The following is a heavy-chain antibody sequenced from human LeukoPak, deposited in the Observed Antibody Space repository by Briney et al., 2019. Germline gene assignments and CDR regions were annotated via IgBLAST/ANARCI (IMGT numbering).Heavy chain of an antibody. Sequence: GGSLRLSCSASGFTFSTYWMHWVRQAPGKGLVWVSRIDSDGGSTRYADSVKGRFTISRDNAQNTLYLQMNSLRAEDTAVYYCARPLASGPDFWGQGTLGTVSS. CDR1: GFTFSTYW. CDR3: ARPLASGPDF. D-gene: IGHD3-3*02. CDR2: IDSDGGST. V-gene: IGHV3-74*01. J-gene: IGHJ4*02.